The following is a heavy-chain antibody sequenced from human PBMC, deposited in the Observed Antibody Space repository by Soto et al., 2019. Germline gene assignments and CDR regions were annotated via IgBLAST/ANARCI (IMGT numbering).Heavy chain of an antibody. Sequence: QVQLQESGPGLVKPSGTLSLTCAVSGGSISSSNWWSWVRQPPGKGLGWIGEIYHSWSTNYNASLKSRVTISVDKSKNRFSLKLSSVTAADTAVYYCASRPAVGATTPFDYWGQGTLVTVSS. CDR2: IYHSWST. CDR1: GGSISSSNW. D-gene: IGHD1-26*01. V-gene: IGHV4-4*02. CDR3: ASRPAVGATTPFDY. J-gene: IGHJ4*02.